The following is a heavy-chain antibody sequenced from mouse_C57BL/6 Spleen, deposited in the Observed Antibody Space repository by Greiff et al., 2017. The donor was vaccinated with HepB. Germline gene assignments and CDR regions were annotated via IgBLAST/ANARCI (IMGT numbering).Heavy chain of an antibody. Sequence: QVQLKQPGAELVRPGSSVKLSCKASGYTFTSYWMDWVKQRPGQGLEWIGNIYPSDSETHYNQKFKDKATLTVDKSSSTAYMQLSSLTSEDSAVYYCARSPYSSFDYWGQGTTLTVSS. CDR3: ARSPYSSFDY. J-gene: IGHJ2*01. CDR1: GYTFTSYW. CDR2: IYPSDSET. V-gene: IGHV1-61*01. D-gene: IGHD2-10*01.